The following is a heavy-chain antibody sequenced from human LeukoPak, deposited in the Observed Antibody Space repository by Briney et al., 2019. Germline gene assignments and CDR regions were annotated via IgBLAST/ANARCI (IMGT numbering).Heavy chain of an antibody. V-gene: IGHV3-23*01. CDR2: IRGGGGIA. Sequence: GGSLRLSCTASGFTFSSYAMMLVRQAPGKGPEWVSAIRGGGGIAFYADSVKGRFTISRDNSNYTMFFQMNSLSAEDTAVYYCARDPNGDYIGAFDMWGQGTMVTVSS. D-gene: IGHD4-17*01. J-gene: IGHJ3*02. CDR1: GFTFSSYA. CDR3: ARDPNGDYIGAFDM.